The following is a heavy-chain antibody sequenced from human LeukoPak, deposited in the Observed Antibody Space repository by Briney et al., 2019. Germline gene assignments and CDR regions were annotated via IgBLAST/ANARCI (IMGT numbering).Heavy chain of an antibody. CDR2: ISSSGSTI. D-gene: IGHD6-13*01. CDR3: ARGPNRGSWSYFDY. Sequence: GGSLRLSCAASGFTFSDYYMSWIRQAPGKGLGWVSYISSSGSTIYYADSVKGRFTISRDNAKNSLYLQMNSLRAEDTAVYYCARGPNRGSWSYFDYWGQGTLVTVSS. V-gene: IGHV3-11*01. CDR1: GFTFSDYY. J-gene: IGHJ4*02.